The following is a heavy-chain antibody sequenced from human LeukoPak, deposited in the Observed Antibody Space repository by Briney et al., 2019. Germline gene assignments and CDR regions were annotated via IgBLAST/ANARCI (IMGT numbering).Heavy chain of an antibody. CDR2: ISGSGGST. Sequence: GGSLRLSCAASGFTFSSYAMSWVRQAPGKGLEWGPAISGSGGSTYYADSLKGRFTISRDNSMNTLYLQMNSLRAEDTAVYYCAHPTEYSSSWYGNWFDPWGQGTLVTVSS. D-gene: IGHD6-13*01. CDR3: AHPTEYSSSWYGNWFDP. V-gene: IGHV3-23*01. J-gene: IGHJ5*02. CDR1: GFTFSSYA.